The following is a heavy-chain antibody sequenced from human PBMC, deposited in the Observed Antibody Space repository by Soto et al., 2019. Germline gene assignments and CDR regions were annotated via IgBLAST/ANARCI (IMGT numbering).Heavy chain of an antibody. V-gene: IGHV3-23*01. CDR2: ISGSGGST. CDR3: AKDLAGLGGRVGATYFAY. J-gene: IGHJ4*02. D-gene: IGHD1-26*01. CDR1: GFTFSSYA. Sequence: GGSPRLSCAASGFTFSSYAMSWVRQAPGKGLEWVSAISGSGGSTYYADSVKGRFTISRDNSKNTLYLQMNSLRAEDAAVYYCAKDLAGLGGRVGATYFAYWGQGTLVTVSP.